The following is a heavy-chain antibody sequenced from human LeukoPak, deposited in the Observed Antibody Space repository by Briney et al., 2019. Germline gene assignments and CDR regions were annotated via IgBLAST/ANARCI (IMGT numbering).Heavy chain of an antibody. Sequence: PGGSLRLTCVASGFTFSTFEMNWVRQAPGKGLEWVSYIGTSGSPISYADSVKGRFTISRGNAKNSLYLHMNSLRAEDTAVYYCAGGKYCGGDCYSTWRYWGQGTLVTVSS. J-gene: IGHJ4*02. D-gene: IGHD2-21*02. CDR3: AGGKYCGGDCYSTWRY. CDR1: GFTFSTFE. CDR2: IGTSGSPI. V-gene: IGHV3-48*03.